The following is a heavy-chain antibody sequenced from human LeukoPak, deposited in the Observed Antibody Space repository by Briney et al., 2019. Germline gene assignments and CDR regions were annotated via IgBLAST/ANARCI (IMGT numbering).Heavy chain of an antibody. Sequence: ASVKVSCKASGYTFSNYYMHWVRQAPGQGLEWMGLINPTGTGTNYAQKFRGRVTLTRDTSTTTVYMELSSLRSEDSAVYYCAREESGGYFDYWGQGTPVTVSS. CDR2: INPTGTGT. CDR1: GYTFSNYY. J-gene: IGHJ4*02. V-gene: IGHV1-46*01. D-gene: IGHD2-8*02. CDR3: AREESGGYFDY.